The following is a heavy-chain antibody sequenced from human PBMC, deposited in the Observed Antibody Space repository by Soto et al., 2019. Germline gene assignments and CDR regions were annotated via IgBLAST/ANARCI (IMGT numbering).Heavy chain of an antibody. V-gene: IGHV1-58*02. J-gene: IGHJ4*02. CDR1: GFTFTSSA. Sequence: SVKVSCKASGFTFTSSAMQWVRQARGQRLEWIGWIVVGSGNTNYAQKFQERVTITRDMSTSTAYMELSSLRSEDTAVYYCAADLNWNDFGTIDYWGQGTLVTSPQ. CDR3: AADLNWNDFGTIDY. CDR2: IVVGSGNT. D-gene: IGHD1-1*01.